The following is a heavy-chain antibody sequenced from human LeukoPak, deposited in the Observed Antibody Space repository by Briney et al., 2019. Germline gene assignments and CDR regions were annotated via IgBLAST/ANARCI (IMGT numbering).Heavy chain of an antibody. CDR2: ISSSSSYI. CDR3: ANLDYGGNPRVDY. CDR1: GFTFSSYS. V-gene: IGHV3-21*01. Sequence: PGGSLRLSCAASGFTFSSYSMNWVRQAPGKGLEWVSSISSSSSYIYYADSVKGRFTISRDNAKNTLYLQMNSLRAEDTAVYYCANLDYGGNPRVDYWGQGTLVTVSS. D-gene: IGHD4-23*01. J-gene: IGHJ4*02.